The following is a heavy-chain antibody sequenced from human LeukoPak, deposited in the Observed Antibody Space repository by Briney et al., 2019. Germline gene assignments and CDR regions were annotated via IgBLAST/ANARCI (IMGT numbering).Heavy chain of an antibody. CDR3: ARDLVDGVGAPGAY. D-gene: IGHD1-26*01. J-gene: IGHJ4*02. CDR2: INTYNGNT. Sequence: ASVKVSCKASGYTFTNYGITWMRQAPGQGLEWMGWINTYNGNTNYAQKLQGRVTNTTDTSTSTAYMELRSLRSDDTAVFYCARDLVDGVGAPGAYWGQGALVTISS. CDR1: GYTFTNYG. V-gene: IGHV1-18*04.